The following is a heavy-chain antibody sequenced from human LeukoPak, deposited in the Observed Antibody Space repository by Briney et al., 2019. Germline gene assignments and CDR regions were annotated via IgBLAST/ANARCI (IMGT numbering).Heavy chain of an antibody. CDR1: GGSISSYY. CDR3: ARGEVRGIAAAGPSPDY. J-gene: IGHJ4*02. CDR2: IYYSGST. V-gene: IGHV4-59*01. D-gene: IGHD6-13*01. Sequence: PSETLSLTCTVSGGSISSYYWSWIRQPPGKGLEWIGYIYYSGSTNYNPSLKSRVTISVDTSKNQFSLKLSSVTAADTAVYYCARGEVRGIAAAGPSPDYWGQGTLVTVSS.